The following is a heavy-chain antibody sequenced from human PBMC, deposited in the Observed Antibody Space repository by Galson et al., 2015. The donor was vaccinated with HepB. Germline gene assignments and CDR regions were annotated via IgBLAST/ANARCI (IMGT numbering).Heavy chain of an antibody. CDR2: INPNSGGT. CDR1: GSTFTGYY. J-gene: IGHJ3*02. V-gene: IGHV1-2*06. D-gene: IGHD6-19*01. CDR3: ASSVAGTFGAFDI. Sequence: SVKVSCKASGSTFTGYYMHWVRQAPGQGLEWMGRINPNSGGTNYAQKFQGRVTMTRDTSISTAYMELSRLRSDDTAVYYCASSVAGTFGAFDIWGQGTMVTVSS.